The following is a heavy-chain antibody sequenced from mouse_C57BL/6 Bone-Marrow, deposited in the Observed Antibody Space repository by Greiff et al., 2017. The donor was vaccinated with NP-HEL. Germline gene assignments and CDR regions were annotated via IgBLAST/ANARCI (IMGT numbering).Heavy chain of an antibody. D-gene: IGHD2-1*01. CDR3: ARGGYYSPLFDY. J-gene: IGHJ2*01. CDR2: INPSNGGT. Sequence: VKLQQPGTELVKPGASVKLSCKASGYTFTSYWMHWVKQRPGQGLEWIGNINPSNGGTNYNEKFKSKATLTVDKSSSTAYMQLSSLTSEDSAVYYCARGGYYSPLFDYWGQGTTLTVSS. V-gene: IGHV1-53*01. CDR1: GYTFTSYW.